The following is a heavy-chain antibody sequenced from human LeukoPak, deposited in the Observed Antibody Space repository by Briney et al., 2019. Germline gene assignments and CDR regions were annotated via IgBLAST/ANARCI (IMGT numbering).Heavy chain of an antibody. CDR2: IYYSGST. CDR3: ARERYCSGGTCYSDNWFDP. V-gene: IGHV4-30-4*01. Sequence: SETLSLTCTVSGGSISSGDYYWSWIRQPPGKGLEWIGHIYYSGSTSYNPSLKSRLTTSVDTSKNQFSLKLSSVTAADTAVYYCARERYCSGGTCYSDNWFDPWGQGTLVTVSS. D-gene: IGHD2-15*01. J-gene: IGHJ5*02. CDR1: GGSISSGDYY.